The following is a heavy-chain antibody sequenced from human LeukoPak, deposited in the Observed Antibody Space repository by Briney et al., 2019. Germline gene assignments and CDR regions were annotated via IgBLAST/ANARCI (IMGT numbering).Heavy chain of an antibody. D-gene: IGHD7-27*01. Sequence: VGSLRLSCAASEFTFSSYAMHWVRQAPGKGLEYVSAISTNGGSTYYANSVKGRFTISRDNSKNTLYLQMGSLRAEDMAVYYCAREGTPLGISDYWGQGTLVTVSS. J-gene: IGHJ4*02. CDR1: EFTFSSYA. CDR3: AREGTPLGISDY. CDR2: ISTNGGST. V-gene: IGHV3-64*01.